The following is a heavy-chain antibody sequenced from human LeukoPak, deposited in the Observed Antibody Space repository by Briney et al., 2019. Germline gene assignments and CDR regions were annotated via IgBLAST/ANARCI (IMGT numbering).Heavy chain of an antibody. V-gene: IGHV1-3*01. J-gene: IGHJ5*02. CDR2: INAGSGNT. D-gene: IGHD5-18*01. CDR1: GYTFTSYA. CDR3: ARAHLRQLCWFDP. Sequence: ASVKVSCKASGYTFTSYAMHWVRQAPGQRLEWMGWINAGSGNTKYSQKFQGRVTITRDTSASTAYMELSSLRSEDTAVYYCARAHLRQLCWFDPWGQGTLVTVSS.